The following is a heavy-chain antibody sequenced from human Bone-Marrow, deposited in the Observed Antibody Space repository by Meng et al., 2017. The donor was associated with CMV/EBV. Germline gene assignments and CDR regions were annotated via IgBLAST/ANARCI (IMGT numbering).Heavy chain of an antibody. V-gene: IGHV3-73*01. CDR1: GFTFSGSA. Sequence: GESLKISCAASGFTFSGSAMHWVRQASGKGLEWVGRIRSKANSYATAYAASVKGRFTISRDNAKNSLYLQMNSLRAEDTAVYYCARDLGKGFLEWLSHYGMDVWGQGTTVTVSS. CDR3: ARDLGKGFLEWLSHYGMDV. J-gene: IGHJ6*02. D-gene: IGHD3-3*01. CDR2: IRSKANSYAT.